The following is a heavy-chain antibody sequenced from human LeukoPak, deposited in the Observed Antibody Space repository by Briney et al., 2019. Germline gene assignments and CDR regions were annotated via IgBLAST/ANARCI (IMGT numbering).Heavy chain of an antibody. V-gene: IGHV3-20*04. D-gene: IGHD6-19*01. CDR3: AREGYSSGWYSPYFDY. CDR1: GFTFDDYG. J-gene: IGHJ4*02. Sequence: GGSLRLSCAASGFTFDDYGMSWVRQAPGKGLEWVSGINWNGGSTGYADSVKGRFTISRDNAKNSLYLQMNSLRAEDTALYYGAREGYSSGWYSPYFDYWGQGTLVTVSS. CDR2: INWNGGST.